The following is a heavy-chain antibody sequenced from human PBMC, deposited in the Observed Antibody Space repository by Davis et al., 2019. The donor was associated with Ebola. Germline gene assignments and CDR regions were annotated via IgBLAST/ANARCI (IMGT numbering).Heavy chain of an antibody. CDR2: IGTAGDT. J-gene: IGHJ6*02. CDR3: ARERVTCGGGSCYYSGLDV. V-gene: IGHV3-13*01. CDR1: GFTFSSYD. Sequence: GGSLRLSCAASGFTFSSYDMHWVRQATGKGLEWVSAIGTAGDTYYPGSVKGRFTISRDNAKNSLFLQINSLGAEDTAVYYCARERVTCGGGSCYYSGLDVWGQGTTVTVSS. D-gene: IGHD2-15*01.